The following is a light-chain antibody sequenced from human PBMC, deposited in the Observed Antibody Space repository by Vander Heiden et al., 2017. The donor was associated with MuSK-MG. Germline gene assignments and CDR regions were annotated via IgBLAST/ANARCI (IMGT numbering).Light chain of an antibody. J-gene: IGLJ1*01. CDR2: EGS. CDR1: SSDVGSYNL. V-gene: IGLV2-23*01. Sequence: QSALTQPASVSGSPGQSLTISCTGTSSDVGSYNLVSWYQQHPGKAPKLMIYEGSKRPSGVSNRFSGSKSGNTASLTISGLQAEDEADYYCCSYAGSYNYVFGTGTKVTVL. CDR3: CSYAGSYNYV.